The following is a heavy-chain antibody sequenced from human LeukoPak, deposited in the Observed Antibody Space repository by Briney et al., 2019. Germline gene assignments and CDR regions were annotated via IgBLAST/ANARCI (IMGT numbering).Heavy chain of an antibody. J-gene: IGHJ6*04. CDR1: GGSISSYY. V-gene: IGHV4-59*01. CDR2: ICYSGST. CDR3: ARDPSGYCSSTSCYYGMDV. D-gene: IGHD2-2*03. Sequence: AETLSLTCTVSGGSISSYYWSWIRQPPGKGLEWIGYICYSGSTNYNPSLKSRVTISVDTSKNQFSLKLSSVTAADTAVYYCARDPSGYCSSTSCYYGMDVWGKGTTVTVSS.